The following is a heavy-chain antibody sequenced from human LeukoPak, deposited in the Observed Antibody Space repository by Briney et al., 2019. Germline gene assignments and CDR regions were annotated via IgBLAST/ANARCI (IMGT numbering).Heavy chain of an antibody. CDR3: AKDFYGSGSQIDY. CDR1: GFTFSSYA. D-gene: IGHD3-10*01. V-gene: IGHV3-23*01. J-gene: IGHJ4*02. CDR2: ISGSGGST. Sequence: GGSLRLSCAASGFTFSSYAMSWVRQAPGKGLEWVSAISGSGGSTYYADSVKGRFTISGDNSKNTLYLQMNSLRAEDTAVYYCAKDFYGSGSQIDYWGQGTLVTVSS.